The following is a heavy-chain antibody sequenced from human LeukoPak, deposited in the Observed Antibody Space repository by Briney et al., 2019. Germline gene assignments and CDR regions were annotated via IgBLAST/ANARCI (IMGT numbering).Heavy chain of an antibody. Sequence: ASVKASCKGSAYTFTAYYMHWVRQAPGQGLEWMGRINPNSGGTNYAQKFLGRVTMTRDTSISTAYVELSSLRSDDTAVYYCARGAAAASETFDIWGQGTMVTLSS. J-gene: IGHJ3*02. D-gene: IGHD6-13*01. CDR3: ARGAAAASETFDI. V-gene: IGHV1-2*06. CDR2: INPNSGGT. CDR1: AYTFTAYY.